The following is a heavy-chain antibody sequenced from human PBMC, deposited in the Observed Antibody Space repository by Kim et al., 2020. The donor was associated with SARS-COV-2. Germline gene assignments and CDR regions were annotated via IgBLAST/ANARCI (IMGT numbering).Heavy chain of an antibody. CDR3: ARDRGSSWCLRYFDY. D-gene: IGHD6-13*01. Sequence: PSLRSRVTISVDTTKNEFYLKLSSVTAADTAVYYCARDRGSSWCLRYFDYWGQGTLVTVSS. J-gene: IGHJ4*02. V-gene: IGHV4-59*01.